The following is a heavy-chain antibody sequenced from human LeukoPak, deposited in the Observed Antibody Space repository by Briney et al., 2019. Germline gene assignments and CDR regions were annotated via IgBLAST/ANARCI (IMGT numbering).Heavy chain of an antibody. J-gene: IGHJ4*02. CDR1: GFTFSSYG. Sequence: GGSLRLSCAASGFTFSSYGMSWVRQAPGKGLEWVTAISGSGGSTYYADSVKGRFTISRDNSKNTLYLQMNSLRAEDTAVYYCAKVQGDCSGGSCYSEDYYFDYWGQGTLVTVSS. V-gene: IGHV3-23*01. CDR2: ISGSGGST. CDR3: AKVQGDCSGGSCYSEDYYFDY. D-gene: IGHD2-15*01.